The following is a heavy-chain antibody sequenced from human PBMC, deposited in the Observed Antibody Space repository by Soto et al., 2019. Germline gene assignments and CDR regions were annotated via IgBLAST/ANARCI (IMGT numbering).Heavy chain of an antibody. J-gene: IGHJ5*02. V-gene: IGHV2-5*02. CDR3: AHRRAYCSGGSCYSIWFDP. D-gene: IGHD2-15*01. CDR2: IYWDDDK. Sequence: QITLKESGPTLVKPTQTLTLTCTFSGFSLSTSGVGVGWIRQPPGKALEWLALIYWDDDKRYSPSLKSRLTITNDTSKHQVVLTMTNMDPVDTATYYCAHRRAYCSGGSCYSIWFDPWGQGTLVTVSS. CDR1: GFSLSTSGVG.